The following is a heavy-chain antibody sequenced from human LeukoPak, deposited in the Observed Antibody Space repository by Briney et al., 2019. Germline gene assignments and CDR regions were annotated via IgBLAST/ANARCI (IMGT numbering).Heavy chain of an antibody. CDR1: GYTFTSYD. CDR3: AREYYYDSSGKTNAFDI. CDR2: MNPNSGNT. V-gene: IGHV1-8*03. D-gene: IGHD3-22*01. Sequence: ASVKVSCKAFGYTFTSYDINWVRQATGQGLEWMGWMNPNSGNTGYAQKFQGRVTITRNTSISTAYMELSSLRSEDTAAYYCAREYYYDSSGKTNAFDIWGQGTMVTVSS. J-gene: IGHJ3*02.